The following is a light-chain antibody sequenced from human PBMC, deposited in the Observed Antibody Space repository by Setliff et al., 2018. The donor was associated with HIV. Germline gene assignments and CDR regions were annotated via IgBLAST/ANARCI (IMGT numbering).Light chain of an antibody. Sequence: DIVMTQSPDSLAVSLGERATINCRSSQSVLYSSNNRNYLAWYQHKAGQPPKLLIYWASTRESGVPDRFSGSGSGTDFTLTISSLQAEDVAVYYCQQYLPSRTFGGGTKVDIK. J-gene: IGKJ4*01. CDR3: QQYLPSRT. CDR2: WAS. CDR1: QSVLYSSNNRNY. V-gene: IGKV4-1*01.